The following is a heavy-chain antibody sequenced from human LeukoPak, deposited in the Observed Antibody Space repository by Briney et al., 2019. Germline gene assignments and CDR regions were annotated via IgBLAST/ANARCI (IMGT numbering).Heavy chain of an antibody. J-gene: IGHJ6*02. CDR1: GFTVSSNY. D-gene: IGHD3-9*01. CDR2: IYSGGST. Sequence: GGSLRLSCAASGFTVSSNYMSWVRQAPGKGLEWVSVIYSGGSTYYADSVKGRFTISRDNSKNTLYLQMNSLRAEDTAVYYCAGYRRYYDILTGPEAYGMDVWGQGTTVTVSS. V-gene: IGHV3-66*01. CDR3: AGYRRYYDILTGPEAYGMDV.